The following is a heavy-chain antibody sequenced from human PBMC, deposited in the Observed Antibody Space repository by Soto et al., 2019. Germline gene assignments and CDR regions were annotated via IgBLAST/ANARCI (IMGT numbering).Heavy chain of an antibody. CDR2: IYYSGST. V-gene: IGHV4-59*01. CDR1: GGSISSYY. J-gene: IGHJ3*02. D-gene: IGHD5-12*01. CDR3: ARGTLAGYSGYDPNRNSGYDDAYDI. Sequence: SETLSLTCTVSGGSISSYYWSWIRQPPGKGLEWIGYIYYSGSTNYNPSLKSRVTISVDTSKNQFSLKLSSVTAADTAVYYCARGTLAGYSGYDPNRNSGYDDAYDIWSQGTMVTVSS.